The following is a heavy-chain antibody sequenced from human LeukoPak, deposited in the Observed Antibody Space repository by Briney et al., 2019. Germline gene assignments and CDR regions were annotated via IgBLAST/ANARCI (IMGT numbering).Heavy chain of an antibody. J-gene: IGHJ4*02. V-gene: IGHV3-7*03. CDR2: INQDGSAK. CDR3: ARQPFDY. Sequence: PGGSLRLSCAASGFTFSSYWMSWVRQAPGKGLEWVANINQDGSAKYYVDFVKGRFTISRDNAKNSLYLQMNSLRADDTALYYCARQPFDYRGQGTLVTVSS. CDR1: GFTFSSYW.